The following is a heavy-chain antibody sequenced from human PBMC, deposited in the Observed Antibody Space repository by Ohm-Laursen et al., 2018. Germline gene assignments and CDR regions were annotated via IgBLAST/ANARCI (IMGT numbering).Heavy chain of an antibody. J-gene: IGHJ6*02. Sequence: SETLSLTCCVSGGSLSKSFWSWIRQPAGKGLEWIGRIHTSGTINYNPSLKSRVTLSLDTSKNQVSLKLRSVTAADTAMYYCARAWNGCMDVWGQGTTVTVSS. V-gene: IGHV4-4*07. D-gene: IGHD3-3*01. CDR3: ARAWNGCMDV. CDR2: IHTSGTI. CDR1: GGSLSKSF.